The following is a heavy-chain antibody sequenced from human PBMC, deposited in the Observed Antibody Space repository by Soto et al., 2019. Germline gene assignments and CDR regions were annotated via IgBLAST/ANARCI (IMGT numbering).Heavy chain of an antibody. CDR1: GGSISSGGYS. CDR3: AAYDSSGLGY. J-gene: IGHJ4*02. D-gene: IGHD3-22*01. V-gene: IGHV4-30-2*01. Sequence: SETLSLTCAVSGGSISSGGYSWSWIRQPPGKGLEWIGYIYHSGSTYYNPSLKSRVTISVDRSKNQFSLKLSSVTAADTAVYYCAAYDSSGLGYWGQGTLVTVST. CDR2: IYHSGST.